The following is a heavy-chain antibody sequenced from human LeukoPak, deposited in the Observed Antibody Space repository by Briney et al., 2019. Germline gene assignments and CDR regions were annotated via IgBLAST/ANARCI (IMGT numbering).Heavy chain of an antibody. Sequence: PGGSLRLSCAASGFTFSSYTMNWVRQAPGKGLVWVSQINTDGNSTTYADSVKGRFAVSRDNAKNTLYLQMNSLRAEDTAVYYCARELASGDWGQGTLVTVSS. J-gene: IGHJ4*02. V-gene: IGHV3-74*01. CDR1: GFTFSSYT. CDR2: INTDGNST. D-gene: IGHD6-13*01. CDR3: ARELASGD.